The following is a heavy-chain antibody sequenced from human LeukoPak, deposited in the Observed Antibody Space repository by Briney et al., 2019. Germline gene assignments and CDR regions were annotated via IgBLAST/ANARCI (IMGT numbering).Heavy chain of an antibody. V-gene: IGHV3-30*03. Sequence: GGSLRLSCAASGFTFSSYGMHWVRQAPGKGLEWVAVISYDGSNKYYADSVKGRFTISRDNSKNTLYLQMNSLRAEGTAVYYCARDLGYCSSTSCYPYFQHWGQGTLVTVSS. CDR3: ARDLGYCSSTSCYPYFQH. D-gene: IGHD2-2*01. CDR1: GFTFSSYG. J-gene: IGHJ1*01. CDR2: ISYDGSNK.